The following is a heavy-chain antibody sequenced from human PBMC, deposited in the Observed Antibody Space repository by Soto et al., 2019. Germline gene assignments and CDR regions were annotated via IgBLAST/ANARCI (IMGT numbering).Heavy chain of an antibody. Sequence: GASVKVSCKTPGGTFRSDTITWVRQAPGQGLEWMGRIIPLLETTDYAQKFQGRVTITADKSTGTAYMEVSSLRSEDTAIYYCVRNSPIGSTFSGYDGIDYWGQGTLVTVSS. CDR1: GGTFRSDT. V-gene: IGHV1-69*08. CDR3: VRNSPIGSTFSGYDGIDY. D-gene: IGHD5-12*01. J-gene: IGHJ4*02. CDR2: IIPLLETT.